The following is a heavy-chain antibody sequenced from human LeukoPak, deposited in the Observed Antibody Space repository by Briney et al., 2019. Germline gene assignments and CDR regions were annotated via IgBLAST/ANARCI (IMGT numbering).Heavy chain of an antibody. Sequence: PGGSLRLSCAASGFTFSSYGMHWVRQAPGKGLEWVAVISYDGSNKYYADSVKGRFTISRDNSKNTLYLQMNSLRAEDTAVYYCVSSRVVVAATFDYWGQGTLVTVSS. D-gene: IGHD2-15*01. CDR3: VSSRVVVAATFDY. CDR2: ISYDGSNK. J-gene: IGHJ4*02. CDR1: GFTFSSYG. V-gene: IGHV3-30*03.